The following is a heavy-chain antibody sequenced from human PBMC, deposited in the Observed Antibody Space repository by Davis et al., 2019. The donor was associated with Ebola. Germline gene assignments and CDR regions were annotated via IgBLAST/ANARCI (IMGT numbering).Heavy chain of an antibody. CDR1: GGSFSGYS. CDR3: ARQITYDDSSDYPIGDFDL. V-gene: IGHV4-34*01. D-gene: IGHD3-22*01. J-gene: IGHJ2*01. Sequence: PSETLSLTCAVYGGSFSGYSWSWIRQPPGKGLECIGKINHSGSTNYNPSLKSRVTISVDMSKNQFSLKLTSVTAADTAVYYCARQITYDDSSDYPIGDFDLWGRGTLVTVSS. CDR2: INHSGST.